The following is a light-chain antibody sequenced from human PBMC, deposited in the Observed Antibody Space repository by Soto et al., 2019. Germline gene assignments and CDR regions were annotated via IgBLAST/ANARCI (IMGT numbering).Light chain of an antibody. CDR1: SSDVGTYDF. V-gene: IGLV2-11*01. CDR3: CLYAVTVYV. Sequence: QSVLTQPRSVSGSPGQSVTISCTGTSSDVGTYDFVSWYQQHPGKAPRLMIFDVSERPSGVPDRFSGSKSGNTASLTISGLQAEDEADYSCCLYAVTVYVFGTGTKVTVL. CDR2: DVS. J-gene: IGLJ1*01.